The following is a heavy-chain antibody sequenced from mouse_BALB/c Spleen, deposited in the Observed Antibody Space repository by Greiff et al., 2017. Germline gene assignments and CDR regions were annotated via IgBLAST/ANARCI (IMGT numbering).Heavy chain of an antibody. CDR3: ARWSTDGNYGFAY. D-gene: IGHD2-1*01. J-gene: IGHJ3*01. Sequence: QVQLQQSGAELMKPGASVKISCKATGYTFSSYWIEWVKQRPGHGLEWIGEILPGSGSTNYNEKFKGKATFTADTSSNTAYMQLSSLTSEDSAVYYCARWSTDGNYGFAYWGQGTLVTVSA. V-gene: IGHV1-9*01. CDR2: ILPGSGST. CDR1: GYTFSSYW.